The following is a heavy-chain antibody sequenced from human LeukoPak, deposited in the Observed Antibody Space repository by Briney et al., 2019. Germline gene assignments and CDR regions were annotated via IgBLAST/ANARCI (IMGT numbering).Heavy chain of an antibody. CDR3: AKDPFDQMLPENWFDP. V-gene: IGHV1-8*01. CDR2: MNPNSGNT. D-gene: IGHD2-2*01. CDR1: GYTFTSYD. Sequence: ASVKVSCKASGYTFTSYDINWVRQATGQGLEWMGWMNPNSGNTGYAQKFQGRVTMTRNTSISTAYMELSRLRFDDTAVYYCAKDPFDQMLPENWFDPWGQGTLVTVSS. J-gene: IGHJ5*02.